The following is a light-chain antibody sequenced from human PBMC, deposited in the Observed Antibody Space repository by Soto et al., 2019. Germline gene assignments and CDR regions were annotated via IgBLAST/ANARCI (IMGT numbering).Light chain of an antibody. V-gene: IGKV1-5*01. CDR1: QTISSW. J-gene: IGKJ2*01. CDR3: QQYKDYVYT. Sequence: IQMTQSPSTLCGSVGGRVTITCRASQTISSWLAWYQQKQGKAPKLLISDVSTLERGVPSRFSGSSYATEFTLTISGLQTDDFATYYCQQYKDYVYTFGQGTKVDIK. CDR2: DVS.